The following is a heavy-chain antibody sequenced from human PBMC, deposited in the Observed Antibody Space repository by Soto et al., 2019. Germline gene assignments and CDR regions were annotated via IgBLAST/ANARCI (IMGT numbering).Heavy chain of an antibody. Sequence: QVQLQESGPGLVKPSGTLSLTCALSGAPIITDNWWSSVRQPPGKETESIGEIYHSGKTNFNPSVKNRVIISVDTSKNQFPLPVSSVTAADTAIYYCARASASSKLRGGVINWGQGTLVTVSS. D-gene: IGHD3-10*01. CDR2: IYHSGKT. CDR1: GAPIITDNW. V-gene: IGHV4-4*02. J-gene: IGHJ4*02. CDR3: ARASASSKLRGGVIN.